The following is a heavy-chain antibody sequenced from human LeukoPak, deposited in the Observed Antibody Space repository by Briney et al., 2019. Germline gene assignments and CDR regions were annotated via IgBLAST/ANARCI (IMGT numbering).Heavy chain of an antibody. CDR3: AREFGESSHVGMDV. V-gene: IGHV4-34*01. D-gene: IGHD3-10*01. CDR2: INHSGST. CDR1: GGSFSGYY. Sequence: SETLSLTCAVYGGSFSGYYWSRIRQPPGKGLEWIGEINHSGSTNYNPSLKSRVTISVDTSKNQFSLKLSSVTAADTAVYYCAREFGESSHVGMDVWGQGTTVTVSS. J-gene: IGHJ6*02.